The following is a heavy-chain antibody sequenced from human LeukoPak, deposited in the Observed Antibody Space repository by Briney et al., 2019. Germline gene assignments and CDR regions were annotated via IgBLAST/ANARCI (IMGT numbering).Heavy chain of an antibody. D-gene: IGHD5-18*01. V-gene: IGHV3-73*01. CDR2: IRSKANSYET. CDR1: GFTFSESA. J-gene: IGHJ4*02. CDR3: ARLNRYSYGANFDY. Sequence: HPGGPLRLSCAASGFTFSESAMHWVRQASGKGLEWVGRIRSKANSYETQYAASLKGRFTISRDDPKNTAYLQMNSLKNEDTAVYYCARLNRYSYGANFDYWGQGTLVTVSS.